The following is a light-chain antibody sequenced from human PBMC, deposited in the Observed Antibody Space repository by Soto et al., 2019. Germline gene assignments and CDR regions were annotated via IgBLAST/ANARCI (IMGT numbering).Light chain of an antibody. CDR3: SSYTTSNTRQIV. Sequence: QSVLTQPASVSGSPGQSITISCTGTSSDVGGYNYVSWYQHHPGKAPKLLIYDASNRPSGVSNRFSGSKSDNTASLTISGLQPEDEADYYCSSYTTSNTRQIVFGTGTKLTVL. CDR1: SSDVGGYNY. CDR2: DAS. J-gene: IGLJ1*01. V-gene: IGLV2-14*03.